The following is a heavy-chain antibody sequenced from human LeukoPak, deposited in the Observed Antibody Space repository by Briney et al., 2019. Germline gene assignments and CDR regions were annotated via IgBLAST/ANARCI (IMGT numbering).Heavy chain of an antibody. V-gene: IGHV5-51*01. CDR2: IYPGDSDT. D-gene: IGHD3-16*01. CDR1: GYTFSTYW. Sequence: GESLKISCKGSGYTFSTYWIVWVRQMPGKGLEYLGIIYPGDSDTRYSPSFQGQVTISADKSISTACLQWSSLKASDTAIYYCASGGGKRTAAFYYWGQGTLVTVSS. J-gene: IGHJ4*02. CDR3: ASGGGKRTAAFYY.